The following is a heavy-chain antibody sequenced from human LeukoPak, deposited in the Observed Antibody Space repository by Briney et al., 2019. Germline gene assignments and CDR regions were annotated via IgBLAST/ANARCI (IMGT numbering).Heavy chain of an antibody. J-gene: IGHJ3*02. D-gene: IGHD3-22*01. Sequence: SETLPLTCTVSGGSISSYYWSWIRQPPGKGLEWIGYIYYSGSTNYNPSLKSRVTISVDTSKNQFSLKLSSVTAADTAVYYCARHRYYDSSGYYAPPLDAFDIWGQGTMVTVSS. CDR3: ARHRYYDSSGYYAPPLDAFDI. V-gene: IGHV4-59*08. CDR1: GGSISSYY. CDR2: IYYSGST.